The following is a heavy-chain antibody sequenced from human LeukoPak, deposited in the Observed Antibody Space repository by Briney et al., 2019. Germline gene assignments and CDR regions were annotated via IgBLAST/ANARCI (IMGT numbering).Heavy chain of an antibody. CDR2: IYYSGST. CDR3: ARERSRSDLDY. CDR1: GGSASSGSYY. D-gene: IGHD6-19*01. J-gene: IGHJ4*02. V-gene: IGHV4-61*01. Sequence: SETLSLTCTVSGGSASSGSYYWSWIRQPPGKGLEWIGYIYYSGSTNYNPSLKSRVTISVDTSKNQFSLKLSSVTAADTAVYYCARERSRSDLDYWGQGTLVTVSS.